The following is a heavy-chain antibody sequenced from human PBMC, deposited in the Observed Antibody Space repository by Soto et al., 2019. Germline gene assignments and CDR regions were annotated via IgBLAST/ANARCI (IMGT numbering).Heavy chain of an antibody. CDR2: IYYSGST. J-gene: IGHJ4*02. CDR3: ARVGVFGATTIDY. V-gene: IGHV4-30-4*01. CDR1: GGSISSGDYY. Sequence: QVQLQESGPGLVKPSQTLSLTCTVSGGSISSGDYYWSWIRQPPGKGLEWIGYIYYSGSTYYNPSLKSRITISEDTTKTQFSLKLSSVTTADTAVYYFARVGVFGATTIDYWGQGTLVTVSS. D-gene: IGHD3-10*02.